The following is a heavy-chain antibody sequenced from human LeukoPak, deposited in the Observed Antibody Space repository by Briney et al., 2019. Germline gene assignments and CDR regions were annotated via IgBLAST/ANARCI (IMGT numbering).Heavy chain of an antibody. V-gene: IGHV4-59*12. D-gene: IGHD3-10*01. Sequence: NPSETLSLTCAVSGGSISSFYWSWVRQPPGKGLEWIGNIYYSGSTNYNPSLKSRVTISVDTSKNQFSLKLSSVTAADTAVYYCARGPEGYYGSGSNPWGQGTLVTVSS. CDR1: GGSISSFY. CDR2: IYYSGST. CDR3: ARGPEGYYGSGSNP. J-gene: IGHJ5*02.